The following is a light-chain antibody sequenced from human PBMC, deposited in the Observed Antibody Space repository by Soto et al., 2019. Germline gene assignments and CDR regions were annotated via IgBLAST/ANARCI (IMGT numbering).Light chain of an antibody. J-gene: IGKJ4*01. V-gene: IGKV4-1*01. CDR3: QQYYSSPRT. Sequence: DIVMTQSPDSLAVFLGERATFNCNSSQTVLYRSNNMNYLSCYQQKPGQPPKLLIYWASTRESVVPDRFSGSGSGTDFTLTISSLQAEDVAVYYCQQYYSSPRTFGGGTKVEIK. CDR2: WAS. CDR1: QTVLYRSNNMNY.